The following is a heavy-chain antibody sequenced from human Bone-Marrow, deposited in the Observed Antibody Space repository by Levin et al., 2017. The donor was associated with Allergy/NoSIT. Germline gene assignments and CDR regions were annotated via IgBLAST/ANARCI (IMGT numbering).Heavy chain of an antibody. Sequence: GGSLRLSCAASGFTFSDHYMDWVRQAPGKGLEWVGRTRNKANSYTTEYAASVKGRFTISRDDSKNSLYLQMNSLKTEDTAVYYCARGPLVPYYYDSSGYYDSYYDYYGMDVWGQGTTVTVSS. CDR1: GFTFSDHY. D-gene: IGHD3-22*01. CDR2: TRNKANSYTT. V-gene: IGHV3-72*01. J-gene: IGHJ6*02. CDR3: ARGPLVPYYYDSSGYYDSYYDYYGMDV.